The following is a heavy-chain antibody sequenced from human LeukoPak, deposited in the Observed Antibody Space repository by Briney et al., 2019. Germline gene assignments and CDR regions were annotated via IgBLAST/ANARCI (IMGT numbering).Heavy chain of an antibody. D-gene: IGHD2-21*02. V-gene: IGHV3-30*02. CDR3: ARDGHIVVVTAIRGSDAFDI. CDR2: IRYDGSNR. Sequence: GGPLRLSCVESGFTFTNYGMHWVRQAPGKGLEWVAFIRYDGSNRYYADSIKGRFTISRDNSKNTVYLQMNSLRAEDTAVYYCARDGHIVVVTAIRGSDAFDIWGQGTMVTVSS. CDR1: GFTFTNYG. J-gene: IGHJ3*02.